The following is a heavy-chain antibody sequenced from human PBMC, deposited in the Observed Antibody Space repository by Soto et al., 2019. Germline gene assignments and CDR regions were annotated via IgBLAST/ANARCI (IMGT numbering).Heavy chain of an antibody. V-gene: IGHV4-34*01. CDR1: GGSFRGYY. D-gene: IGHD6-13*01. CDR3: KGVSRNDYNRDV. J-gene: IGHJ6*03. CDR2: INHSGST. Sequence: QVQLQQWGAGLLKPSETLSLTCAVYGGSFRGYYRSWIRQPPGQGLEWIGEINHSGSTNYNPSLKRRVTISVDTCKNQCSLKLSSVTAADTAVYYCKGVSRNDYNRDVWGKGTTVTVSS.